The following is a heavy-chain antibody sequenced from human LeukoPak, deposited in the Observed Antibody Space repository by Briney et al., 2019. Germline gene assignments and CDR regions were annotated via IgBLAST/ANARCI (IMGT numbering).Heavy chain of an antibody. Sequence: SSETLSLTCAVSGDSISSSNWWSWVRQPPGKGLEWIGSSYYSGSTYYNPPLKSRVTISVDTPKNQFSLRLSSVTAADTAVYYCARLVRDKAIVVDPVDYWGQGTLVTVSS. V-gene: IGHV4-39*01. CDR1: GDSISSSNW. D-gene: IGHD2-15*01. CDR3: ARLVRDKAIVVDPVDY. CDR2: SYYSGST. J-gene: IGHJ4*02.